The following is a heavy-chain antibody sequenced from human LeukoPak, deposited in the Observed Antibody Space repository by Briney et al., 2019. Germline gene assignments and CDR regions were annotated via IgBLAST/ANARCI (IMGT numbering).Heavy chain of an antibody. CDR1: GFTFSSYA. J-gene: IGHJ4*02. CDR2: ISYVGSNK. CDR3: ARALNSGSYDDY. V-gene: IGHV3-30-3*01. Sequence: GGSLRLSCAASGFTFSSYAMHWVRQAPGKGLGWVAVISYVGSNKYYADSVKGRFTISRDNSKNTLYLQMNSLRAEDTAVYYCARALNSGSYDDYWGQGTLVTVSS. D-gene: IGHD1-26*01.